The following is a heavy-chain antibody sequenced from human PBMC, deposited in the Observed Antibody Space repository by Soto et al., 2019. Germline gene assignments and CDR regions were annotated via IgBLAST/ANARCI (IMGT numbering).Heavy chain of an antibody. D-gene: IGHD6-19*01. CDR2: INSDGSST. CDR1: GFTFSSYW. J-gene: IGHJ4*02. Sequence: GGSLRLSCAASGFTFSSYWMHWVRQAPGKGLVWVSRINSDGSSTSYADSVKGRFTISRDNAKNTLYLQMNSLRAEDTAVYYCARTVAGTSLIDYWGQGTLVTVSS. CDR3: ARTVAGTSLIDY. V-gene: IGHV3-74*01.